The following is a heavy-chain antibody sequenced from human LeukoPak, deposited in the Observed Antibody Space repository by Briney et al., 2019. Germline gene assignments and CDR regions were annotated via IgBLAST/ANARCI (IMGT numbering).Heavy chain of an antibody. J-gene: IGHJ4*02. V-gene: IGHV4-39*01. D-gene: IGHD3-3*01. CDR3: ARLKIRDGAYYYDFWSGYHYYFDC. Sequence: PSETLSLTCTVSGGSISSSSYYWGWIRQPPGKGLEWIGSIYYSGSTYYNPSLKSRVTISVDTSKNQFSLKLSSVTAADTAVYYCARLKIRDGAYYYDFWSGYHYYFDCWGQGTLVTVSS. CDR2: IYYSGST. CDR1: GGSISSSSYY.